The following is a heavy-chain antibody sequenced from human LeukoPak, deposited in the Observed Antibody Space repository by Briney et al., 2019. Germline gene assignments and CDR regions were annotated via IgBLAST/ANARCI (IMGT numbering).Heavy chain of an antibody. D-gene: IGHD3-22*01. CDR1: GGSIRSYY. V-gene: IGHV4-59*01. Sequence: SGTLSLTCTVSGGSIRSYYWSWIRQPPGKGLEWIGYIYYSGSTNYNPSLKSRVTISVDTSKNQFSLKLSSVTAADTAVYYCARGGGSTDYYDSSGYFWGQGTLVTVSS. CDR3: ARGGGSTDYYDSSGYF. CDR2: IYYSGST. J-gene: IGHJ4*02.